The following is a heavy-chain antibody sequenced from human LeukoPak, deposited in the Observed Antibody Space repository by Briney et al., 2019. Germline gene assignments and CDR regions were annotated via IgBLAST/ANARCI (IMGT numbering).Heavy chain of an antibody. Sequence: PGGSLRLSCAASGFTFSSYGMHWVRQAPGKGLEWVAGIWYDGSNKYYADSVKGRFTISRDNSKNTLYLQMNSLRAEDTAVYYCARNTYYYDSSGYYRVDAFDIWGQGTMVTVSS. V-gene: IGHV3-33*01. CDR3: ARNTYYYDSSGYYRVDAFDI. CDR2: IWYDGSNK. D-gene: IGHD3-22*01. CDR1: GFTFSSYG. J-gene: IGHJ3*02.